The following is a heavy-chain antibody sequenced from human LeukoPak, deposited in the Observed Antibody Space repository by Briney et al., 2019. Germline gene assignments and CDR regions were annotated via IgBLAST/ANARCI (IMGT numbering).Heavy chain of an antibody. CDR2: IKQDGSEK. V-gene: IGHV3-7*01. Sequence: ANIKQDGSEKYYVDSVKGRFTISRDNAKSSLYLHVNSLRAEDTAVYYCARDLNYYYGMDVWGQGTTVTVSS. CDR3: ARDLNYYYGMDV. J-gene: IGHJ6*02.